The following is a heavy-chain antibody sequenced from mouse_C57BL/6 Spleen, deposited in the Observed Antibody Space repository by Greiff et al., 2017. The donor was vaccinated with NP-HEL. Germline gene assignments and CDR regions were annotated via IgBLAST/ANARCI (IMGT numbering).Heavy chain of an antibody. CDR1: GFTFSSYA. Sequence: EVKVVESGEGLVKPGGSLKLSCAASGFTFSSYAMSWVRQTPEKWLEWVAYISSGGDYIYYADTVKGRFTISRDNARNTLYLQMSSLKSEDTAMYYCTRVMDYYAMDYWGQGTSVTVSS. J-gene: IGHJ4*01. CDR2: ISSGGDYI. D-gene: IGHD1-1*02. CDR3: TRVMDYYAMDY. V-gene: IGHV5-9-1*02.